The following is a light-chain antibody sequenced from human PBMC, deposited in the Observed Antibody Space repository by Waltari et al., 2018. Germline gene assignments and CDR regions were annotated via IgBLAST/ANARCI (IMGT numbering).Light chain of an antibody. CDR3: NSYTTISTWV. Sequence: QSALTQPASVSGSPGQSITISCTGTSSDVGPSNYVSWYQQYPGKAPKLIIYDVSYRPSGGSSRFSGPKSGNTASLTISGLQAEDEADYYCNSYTTISTWVFGGGTKLTVL. CDR1: SSDVGPSNY. V-gene: IGLV2-14*03. CDR2: DVS. J-gene: IGLJ3*02.